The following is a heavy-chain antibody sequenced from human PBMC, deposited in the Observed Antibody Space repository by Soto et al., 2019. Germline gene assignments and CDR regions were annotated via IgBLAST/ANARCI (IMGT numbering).Heavy chain of an antibody. CDR1: GFTLSNTG. CDR3: AKDWGSSGWYNWFDS. CDR2: ISHDGFSQ. V-gene: IGHV3-30*18. Sequence: QVQLVESGGGVVQPGTSLRLSCVVSGFTLSNTGVHWVRQAPGKGLEWVAMISHDGFSQYYLDSVKGRFTISRDNSKNTVYLQMQSLRPEDTSVYYCAKDWGSSGWYNWFDSWGQGTLVTVSS. J-gene: IGHJ5*01. D-gene: IGHD6-19*01.